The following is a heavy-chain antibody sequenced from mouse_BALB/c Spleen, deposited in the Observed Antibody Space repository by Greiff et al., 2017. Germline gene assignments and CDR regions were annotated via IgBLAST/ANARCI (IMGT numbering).Heavy chain of an antibody. V-gene: IGHV1-7*01. J-gene: IGHJ3*01. CDR3: ARRGYEAWFAY. D-gene: IGHD2-14*01. CDR2: INPSTGYT. Sequence: VQGVESGAELAKPGASVKMSCKASGYTFTSYWMHWVKQRPGQGLEWIGYINPSTGYTEYNQKFKDKATLTADKSSSTAYMQLSSLTSEDSAVYYCARRGYEAWFAYWGQGTLVTVSA. CDR1: GYTFTSYW.